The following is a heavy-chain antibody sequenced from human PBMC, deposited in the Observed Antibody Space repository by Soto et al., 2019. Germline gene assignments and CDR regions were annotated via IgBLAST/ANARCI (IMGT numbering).Heavy chain of an antibody. D-gene: IGHD3-3*01. CDR1: VFSLITSGAG. CDR3: AHRLGKYGFWNGGYFDY. Sequence: QITMEESGPTLVKPTQTLTLTCTFSVFSLITSGAGVGWIRQPPGKAPEWLAVIYWDDDKRCNPSLKARLVIMKDTSKNQVFLTMTNMDPVDTGTYYCAHRLGKYGFWNGGYFDYWGQGTLVTVSS. CDR2: IYWDDDK. V-gene: IGHV2-5*02. J-gene: IGHJ4*02.